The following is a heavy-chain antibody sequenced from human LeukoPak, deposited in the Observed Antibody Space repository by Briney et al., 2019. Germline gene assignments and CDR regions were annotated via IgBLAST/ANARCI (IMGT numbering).Heavy chain of an antibody. CDR3: ARQGRRGYNYTQWLDPRYYYYGMDV. Sequence: PSETLSLTCTVSGGSISSYYWSWIRQPPGKGLEWIGYIYYSGSTNYNPSLKSRVTISVDTSKNQFSLKLSSVTAADTAVYYCARQGRRGYNYTQWLDPRYYYYGMDVWGQGTTVTVSS. D-gene: IGHD5-18*01. J-gene: IGHJ6*02. V-gene: IGHV4-59*08. CDR2: IYYSGST. CDR1: GGSISSYY.